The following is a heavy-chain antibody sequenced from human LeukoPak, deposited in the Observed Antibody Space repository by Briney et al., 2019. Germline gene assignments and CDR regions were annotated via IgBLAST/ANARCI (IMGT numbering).Heavy chain of an antibody. CDR3: AKVGLPYYDILTGYPYYFDY. J-gene: IGHJ4*02. Sequence: GGSLRLSCAASGFTFSSYGMSWVRQAPGEGLEWVSYISPSGSDTKYADSVKGRFSISRDNAMNSVYLQMNNLRAEDTAVYYCAKVGLPYYDILTGYPYYFDYWGQGTLVTVSS. D-gene: IGHD3-9*01. CDR1: GFTFSSYG. CDR2: ISPSGSDT. V-gene: IGHV3-21*05.